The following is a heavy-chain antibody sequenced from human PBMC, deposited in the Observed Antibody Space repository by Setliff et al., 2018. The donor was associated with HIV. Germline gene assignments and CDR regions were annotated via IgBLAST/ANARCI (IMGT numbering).Heavy chain of an antibody. J-gene: IGHJ5*02. V-gene: IGHV4-34*01. CDR3: ARGGRSTVATWAWFDP. D-gene: IGHD4-4*01. CDR1: GGSFTDYY. Sequence: PSETLSLTCAVFGGSFTDYYWIWIRQPPGKGLEWIGEINHSGSTHYNPSLKSRFIISVDTSKNQFSLKLTSVTAADTAVYYCARGGRSTVATWAWFDPWGQGTLVTVS. CDR2: INHSGST.